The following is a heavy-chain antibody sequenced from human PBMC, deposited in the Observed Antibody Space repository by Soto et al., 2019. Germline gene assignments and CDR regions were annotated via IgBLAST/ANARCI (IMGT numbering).Heavy chain of an antibody. CDR1: GDTFTSYC. CDR2: INPHGGTA. J-gene: IGHJ6*02. D-gene: IGHD5-18*01. V-gene: IGHV1-69*01. Sequence: SVKVSFKAPGDTFTSYCRNWVRQAPGQGLGWMGVINPHGGTANYAQKFQGRVTITADESTRTPYMELSSLRSEDTAVYYCARGSGRSGYSYGYWGYYYGMAVWGQGTTVTVSS. CDR3: ARGSGRSGYSYGYWGYYYGMAV.